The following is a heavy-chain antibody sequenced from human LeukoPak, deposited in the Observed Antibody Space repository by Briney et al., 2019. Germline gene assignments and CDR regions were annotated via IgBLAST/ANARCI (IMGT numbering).Heavy chain of an antibody. CDR2: ISGSGDST. D-gene: IGHD3-10*01. CDR3: AKLFDSGTYNNFFHY. J-gene: IGHJ4*02. Sequence: GGSLRLSCATSGFTFSNYAMSWVRQAPGKGLESVSGISGSGDSTNYAESVKGRFTISRDNSKNTLFLQMNSLRPEDTAIYYCAKLFDSGTYNNFFHYWGQGTLVTVSS. CDR1: GFTFSNYA. V-gene: IGHV3-23*01.